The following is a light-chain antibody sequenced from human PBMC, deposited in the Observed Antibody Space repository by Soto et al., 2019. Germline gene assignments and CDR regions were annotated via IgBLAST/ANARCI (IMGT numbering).Light chain of an antibody. CDR2: AAS. V-gene: IGKV1-39*01. CDR3: QQTYNTPMYS. J-gene: IGKJ2*03. CDR1: QSITNF. Sequence: DIQMTQSPSSLSASVGDRVTITCRASQSITNFLNWYQQKPAKAPELLIYAASSLQSGVPSRFSGSGSGTDFTLTISSLQPEDFATYFCQQTYNTPMYSFGQGTKLEIK.